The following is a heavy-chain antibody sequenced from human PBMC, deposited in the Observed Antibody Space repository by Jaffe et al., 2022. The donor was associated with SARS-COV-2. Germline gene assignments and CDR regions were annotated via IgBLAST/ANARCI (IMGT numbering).Heavy chain of an antibody. J-gene: IGHJ2*01. Sequence: EVQLLESGGGLVQPGGSLRLSCAASGFTFSSYAMSWVRQAPGKGLEWVSAISGSGGSTYYADSVKGRFTISRDNSKNTLYLQMNSLRAEDTAVYYCAKGAHSSGWADWYFDLWGRGTLVTVSS. CDR3: AKGAHSSGWADWYFDL. D-gene: IGHD6-19*01. V-gene: IGHV3-23*01. CDR1: GFTFSSYA. CDR2: ISGSGGST.